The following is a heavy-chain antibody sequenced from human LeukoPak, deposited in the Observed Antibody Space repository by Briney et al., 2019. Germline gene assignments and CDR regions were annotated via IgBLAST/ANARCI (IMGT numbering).Heavy chain of an antibody. V-gene: IGHV1-46*01. J-gene: IGHJ4*02. CDR2: INPSGGSA. CDR1: GYTFTTYY. CDR3: ASGVGGGGWYYFDY. Sequence: ASVKVSCKASGYTFTTYYLHWVRQAPGQGLEWMGIINPSGGSATYAQKFQGRVTMTRDTSTSTVYMELSSLRSEDTAVYYCASGVGGGGWYYFDYWGQGTLVTVSS. D-gene: IGHD3-16*01.